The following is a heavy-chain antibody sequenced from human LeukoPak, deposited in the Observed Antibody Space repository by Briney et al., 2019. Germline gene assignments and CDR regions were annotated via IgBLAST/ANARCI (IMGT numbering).Heavy chain of an antibody. J-gene: IGHJ4*02. CDR3: VAAMVLWYFDY. CDR1: GGSISSGSYY. V-gene: IGHV4-61*02. D-gene: IGHD5-18*01. Sequence: SQTLSLTCTVSGGSISSGSYYWSWIRQPAGKGLEWIERIYTSGSTNYNPSLKSRVTISVDTSKNQFSLKLSSVTAADTAVYYCVAAMVLWYFDYWGQGTLVTVSS. CDR2: IYTSGST.